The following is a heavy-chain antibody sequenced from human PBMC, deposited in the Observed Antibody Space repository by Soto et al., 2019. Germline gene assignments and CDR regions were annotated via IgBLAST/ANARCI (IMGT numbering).Heavy chain of an antibody. J-gene: IGHJ6*02. V-gene: IGHV2-5*01. CDR2: IYWSDEK. CDR3: AHRPWKGDYYYSGMDV. CDR1: GFSLSTSGVG. Sequence: QITLKESGPTLVKPTQTLTLTCTFSGFSLSTSGVGVGWIRQPPGKALEWLALIYWSDEKRYSPSLKSRLTITKDTSKNQVVLTMTNMDPVDTGTYYCAHRPWKGDYYYSGMDVWGQGTTVTVSS. D-gene: IGHD1-1*01.